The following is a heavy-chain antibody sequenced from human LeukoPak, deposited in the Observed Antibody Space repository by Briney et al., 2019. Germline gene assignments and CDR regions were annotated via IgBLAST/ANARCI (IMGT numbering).Heavy chain of an antibody. CDR3: ATDLHYYFDY. D-gene: IGHD4-11*01. CDR2: INPSGGST. Sequence: ASVKVSCKASGYTFTSYYMHWVRQAPGQGLEWMGIINPSGGSTSYAQKFQGRVTMTEDTSTDTAYMELSSLRSEDTAVYYCATDLHYYFDYWGQGTLVTVSS. J-gene: IGHJ4*02. V-gene: IGHV1-46*01. CDR1: GYTFTSYY.